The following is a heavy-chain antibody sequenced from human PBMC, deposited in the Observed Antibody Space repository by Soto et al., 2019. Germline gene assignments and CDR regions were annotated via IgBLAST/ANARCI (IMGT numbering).Heavy chain of an antibody. CDR1: GFTFSNAW. Sequence: PGGSLRLSCAASGFTFSNAWMNWVRQAPGKGLEWVGRIKSKTDGGTTDYAAPVKGRFTISRDDSKNTLYLQMNSLKTEDTAVYYCTTDVSGWYPYFDYWGQGTLVTVSS. CDR2: IKSKTDGGTT. V-gene: IGHV3-15*07. CDR3: TTDVSGWYPYFDY. J-gene: IGHJ4*02. D-gene: IGHD6-19*01.